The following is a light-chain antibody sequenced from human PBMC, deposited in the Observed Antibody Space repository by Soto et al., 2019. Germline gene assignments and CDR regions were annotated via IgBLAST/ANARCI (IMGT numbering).Light chain of an antibody. V-gene: IGKV3-20*01. CDR3: HHYET. Sequence: EIVLTQSPGTLSLSPGDRATLSCRASQSVSRSYLGWYQQKPGQAPRLIMYGASIRAAGVPDRFSGSGSGTEFTLTISRLEPEDFTVYYCHHYETFGQGTKVEIK. J-gene: IGKJ1*01. CDR2: GAS. CDR1: QSVSRSY.